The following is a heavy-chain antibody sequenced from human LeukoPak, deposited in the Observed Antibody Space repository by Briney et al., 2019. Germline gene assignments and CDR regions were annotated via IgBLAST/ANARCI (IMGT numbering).Heavy chain of an antibody. V-gene: IGHV4-59*01. CDR3: ACVGMVASGFDY. J-gene: IGHJ4*02. Sequence: ESGPTLVKPSETLSLTCTVSGGYISSYYWSWIRQPPGKGLEWIGYIYYRGSTNYNPSLKSRVTISVDTSKNQFSLKLSSVTAADTAVYYCACVGMVASGFDYWGQGTLVTVSS. CDR2: IYYRGST. CDR1: GGYISSYY. D-gene: IGHD1-26*01.